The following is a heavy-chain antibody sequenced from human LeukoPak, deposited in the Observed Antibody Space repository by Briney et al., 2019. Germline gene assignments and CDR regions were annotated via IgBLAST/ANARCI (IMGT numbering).Heavy chain of an antibody. Sequence: SETLSLTCTVSGGSISSSSYYWGWIRQPPGKGLEWIGSIYYSGSTYYNPSLKSRVTISVDTSKNQFSLKLSSVTAANTAVYYCARPFSYSSGWYYFDYWGQGTLVTVSS. V-gene: IGHV4-39*01. J-gene: IGHJ4*02. CDR1: GGSISSSSYY. CDR2: IYYSGST. CDR3: ARPFSYSSGWYYFDY. D-gene: IGHD6-19*01.